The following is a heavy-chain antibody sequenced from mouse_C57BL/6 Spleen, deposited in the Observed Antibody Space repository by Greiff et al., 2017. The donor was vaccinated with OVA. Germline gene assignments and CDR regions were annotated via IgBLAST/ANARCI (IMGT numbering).Heavy chain of an antibody. CDR3: GGGEVSPFGY. CDR2: IWSGGST. CDR1: GFSLTSYG. V-gene: IGHV2-2*01. J-gene: IGHJ3*01. Sequence: QVQLKESGPGLVQPSQSLSITCTVSGFSLTSYGVHWVRQSPGKGLEWLGVIWSGGSTDYNAAFISRLSISKDNSKSQVFFKMNSLQADDTAIYYRGGGEVSPFGYWGQGTLVTVSA.